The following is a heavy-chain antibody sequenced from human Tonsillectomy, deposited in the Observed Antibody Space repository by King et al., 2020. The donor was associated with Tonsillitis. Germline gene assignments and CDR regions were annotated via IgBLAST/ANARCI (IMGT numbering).Heavy chain of an antibody. J-gene: IGHJ4*02. V-gene: IGHV5-51*01. D-gene: IGHD3-10*01. Sequence: VQLVESGAEVKKPGESLKISCTGSGYSFTSYWIGWVRQMPGKGLEWMGIIYPGDSDTRYSPSFQGQVTISADKSNSTAYLQWSSLKASDTAMYYCARLPPYGSGSYYNPFDYWGQGTLVTVSS. CDR3: ARLPPYGSGSYYNPFDY. CDR1: GYSFTSYW. CDR2: IYPGDSDT.